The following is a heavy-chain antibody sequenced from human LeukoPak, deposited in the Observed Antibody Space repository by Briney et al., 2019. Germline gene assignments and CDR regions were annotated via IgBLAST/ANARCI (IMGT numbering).Heavy chain of an antibody. J-gene: IGHJ4*02. V-gene: IGHV3-21*01. CDR3: ARGIVAAGFDFDY. CDR1: GFTFSSYS. D-gene: IGHD6-13*01. Sequence: GGSLRLSCAASGFTFSSYSMNWVRQAPGKGLEWVSSISSSSSYIYYADSVKGRFTISRDNAKNSLYLQMNSLRAEDTAVYYCARGIVAAGFDFDYWGQGTLVTVSS. CDR2: ISSSSSYI.